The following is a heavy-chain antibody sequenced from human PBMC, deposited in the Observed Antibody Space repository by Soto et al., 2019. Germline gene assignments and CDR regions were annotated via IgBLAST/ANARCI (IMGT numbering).Heavy chain of an antibody. Sequence: QVTLKESGPVLVKPTETLTLTCTVSGFSLSNARMGVSWIRQPPGKALEWLAHIFSNDEKSYSTSLKSRLTXSXGPSKSQVVLTMTNMDPVDTATYYCARTIVGATIDYWGQGTLVTVSS. D-gene: IGHD1-26*01. CDR2: IFSNDEK. CDR3: ARTIVGATIDY. J-gene: IGHJ4*02. CDR1: GFSLSNARMG. V-gene: IGHV2-26*01.